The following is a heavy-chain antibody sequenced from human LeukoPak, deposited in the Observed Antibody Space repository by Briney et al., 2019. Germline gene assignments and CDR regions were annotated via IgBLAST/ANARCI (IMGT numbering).Heavy chain of an antibody. CDR1: GGSISSYY. J-gene: IGHJ3*02. CDR2: IYYSGST. Sequence: PSETLSLTCTVSGGSISSYYWSWIRQPPGKGLEWIGYIYYSGSTNYNPSHKSRVTISVDTSKNQFSLKLSSVTAADTAVYYCARDFGSGYGDAFDIWGQGTMVTVSS. V-gene: IGHV4-59*01. D-gene: IGHD5-12*01. CDR3: ARDFGSGYGDAFDI.